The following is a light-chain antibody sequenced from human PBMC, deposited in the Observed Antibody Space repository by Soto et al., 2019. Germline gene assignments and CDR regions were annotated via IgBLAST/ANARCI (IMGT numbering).Light chain of an antibody. V-gene: IGKV1-5*03. CDR1: QTISSW. CDR3: QHYNSYSEA. J-gene: IGKJ1*01. CDR2: KAS. Sequence: DIQMTQPPSTLSGSVGDRVTTTCRASQTISSWLSWYQQKPGKAPKLLIYKASTLKSGVPSRFSGSGSGTEFTLTIGSLQPDDFATYYCQHYNSYSEAFGQGTKVDIK.